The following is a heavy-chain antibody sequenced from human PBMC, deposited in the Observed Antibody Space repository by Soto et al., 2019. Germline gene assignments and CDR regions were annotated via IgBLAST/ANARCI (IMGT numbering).Heavy chain of an antibody. V-gene: IGHV1-69*02. D-gene: IGHD3-10*01. J-gene: IGHJ3*02. CDR2: IIPILGIA. Sequence: QVQLVQSGAEVKKPGSSVKVSCKASGGTFSSYTISWVRQAPGQGLEWMGRIIPILGIANYAQKFQGRVTITRDKSTSEACXELSSLRSEDTAVDYCASRGDFLWFGAQFNAALDIWGQGTMVTVSS. CDR3: ASRGDFLWFGAQFNAALDI. CDR1: GGTFSSYT.